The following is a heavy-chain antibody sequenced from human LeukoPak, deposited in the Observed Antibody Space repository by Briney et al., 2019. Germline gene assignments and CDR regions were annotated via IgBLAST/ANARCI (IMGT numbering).Heavy chain of an antibody. D-gene: IGHD3-10*01. V-gene: IGHV3-7*01. CDR1: GFTFTTYW. Sequence: GGSLRLSCAASGFTFTTYWMGWVHQAPGKGLEWVVNIKQDGSEQYYVDSVKGRFTISRDNAKNSLSLQMNSLRAEDTAVYYCARPLMYYYGSETYFWFDPWGQGTLVTVSS. CDR3: ARPLMYYYGSETYFWFDP. J-gene: IGHJ5*02. CDR2: IKQDGSEQ.